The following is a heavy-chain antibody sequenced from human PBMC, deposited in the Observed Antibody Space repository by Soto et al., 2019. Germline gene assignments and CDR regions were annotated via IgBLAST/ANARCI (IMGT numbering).Heavy chain of an antibody. CDR3: ARDLSSGYDYYYFDY. CDR2: IDYSGRT. J-gene: IGHJ4*02. D-gene: IGHD3-22*01. CDR1: VYLISSGYY. Sequence: SETLSLTCSVSVYLISSGYYWGWVRQTPGKGLEWLGSIDYSGRTYYSPSLKSRVSTSVDLSKNQFSLKLRSVTAADTAVYFCARDLSSGYDYYYFDYWGQGTPVTVSS. V-gene: IGHV4-38-2*02.